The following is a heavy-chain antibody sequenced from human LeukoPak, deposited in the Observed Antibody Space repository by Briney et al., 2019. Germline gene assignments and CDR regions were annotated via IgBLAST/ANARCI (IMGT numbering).Heavy chain of an antibody. J-gene: IGHJ5*02. V-gene: IGHV4-4*02. D-gene: IGHD6-13*01. CDR3: AREITIAAVFPRWFDP. CDR2: IYHSGST. CDR1: GGSISSSNW. Sequence: SGTLSLTCAVSGGSISSSNWRSWVRQPPGKGLEWIGEIYHSGSTNYNPSLKSRVTISVDKSKNQFSLKLSSVTAADTAVYYCAREITIAAVFPRWFDPWGQGTLVTVSS.